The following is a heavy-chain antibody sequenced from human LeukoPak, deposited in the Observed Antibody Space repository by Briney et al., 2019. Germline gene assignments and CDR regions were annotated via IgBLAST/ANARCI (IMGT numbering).Heavy chain of an antibody. CDR2: INHSGST. CDR1: GGSISSGGYY. V-gene: IGHV4-30-2*01. CDR3: ARAFGYAVFDI. D-gene: IGHD2-8*01. J-gene: IGHJ3*02. Sequence: SQTLSLTCTVSGGSISSGGYYWSWIRQPPGKGLEWIGEINHSGSTNYNPSLKSRVTISVDTSKNQFSLKLSSVTAADTAVYYCARAFGYAVFDIWGQGTMVTVSS.